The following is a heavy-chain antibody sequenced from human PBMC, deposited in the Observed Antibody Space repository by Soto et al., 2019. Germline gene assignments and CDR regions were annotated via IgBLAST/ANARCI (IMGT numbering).Heavy chain of an antibody. CDR1: GGSFIGYS. Sequence: PSETLSLTCAVYGGSFIGYSWHWIRQPPGKGLECMGEINHSGSPNYSPYLKSRVTISVATSKNQFSLKLNSVHAAHRVFLFGASDTYCSGGPCTGSWGQGSRVTVSS. V-gene: IGHV4-34*01. CDR3: ASDTYCSGGPCTGS. D-gene: IGHD2-15*01. CDR2: INHSGSP. J-gene: IGHJ4*02.